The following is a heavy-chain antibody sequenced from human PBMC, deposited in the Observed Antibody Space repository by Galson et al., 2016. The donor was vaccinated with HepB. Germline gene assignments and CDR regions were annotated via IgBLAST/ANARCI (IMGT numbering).Heavy chain of an antibody. Sequence: ETLSLTCTVPGGFISSYYWGWFRQPPGKRPEWIGYMHYSESTIYNPSLKSRGFISLDTSKTQFSLRLTSVTAADTAVYYCAGGGGWLTDHWGQGTLVTVSS. CDR2: MHYSEST. V-gene: IGHV4-59*01. D-gene: IGHD6-19*01. CDR3: AGGGGWLTDH. CDR1: GGFISSYY. J-gene: IGHJ4*02.